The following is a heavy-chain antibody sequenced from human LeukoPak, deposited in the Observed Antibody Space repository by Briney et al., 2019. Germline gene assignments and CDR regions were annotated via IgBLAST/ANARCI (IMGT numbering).Heavy chain of an antibody. CDR2: INSGGSST. V-gene: IGHV3-74*01. J-gene: IGHJ4*02. CDR3: ARAGQEWFGELSY. CDR1: GFTFSSYW. Sequence: QPGGSLRLSCAASGFTFSSYWMHWVRQAPGKGLVWVSRINSGGSSTSYADSVKGRFTISRDNAKNSLYLQTNSLRAEDTAVYYCARAGQEWFGELSYWGQGTLVTVSS. D-gene: IGHD3-10*01.